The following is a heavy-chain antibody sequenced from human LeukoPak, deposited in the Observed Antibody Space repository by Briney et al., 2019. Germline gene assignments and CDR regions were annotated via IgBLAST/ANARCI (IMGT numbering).Heavy chain of an antibody. CDR3: ARVNYVSSGWGAPFDY. CDR2: IRSGGTNT. CDR1: GFTFSSFS. V-gene: IGHV3-48*04. D-gene: IGHD1-7*01. Sequence: PGGSLRLSCAASGFTFSSFSMNWVSQAPGKGLEWVSYIRSGGTNTDYTGSVKGRFTISRDNAKNSLYLQMNSLRAEDTAVYYCARVNYVSSGWGAPFDYWGQGTLVTVSS. J-gene: IGHJ4*02.